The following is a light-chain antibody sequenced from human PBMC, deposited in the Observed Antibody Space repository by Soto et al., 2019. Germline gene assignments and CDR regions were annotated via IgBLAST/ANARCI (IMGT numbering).Light chain of an antibody. V-gene: IGKV3-11*01. J-gene: IGKJ5*01. CDR2: DTS. CDR3: QQRSNWPIT. Sequence: EIVLTQSPATLSLSPGEIATLSCRASQSVSNFLAWYQQKPGQAPRLLIYDTSNRATGIPARFSGSGPGTDFTLTINNLDPEDFAVYYCQQRSNWPITFGQGTRLEIK. CDR1: QSVSNF.